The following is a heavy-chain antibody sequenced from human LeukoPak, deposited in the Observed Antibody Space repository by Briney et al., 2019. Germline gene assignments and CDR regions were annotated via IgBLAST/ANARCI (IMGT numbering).Heavy chain of an antibody. Sequence: SETLSLTCLVSGGSMSSYYWGWIRQPPGKGLEWIGSIYYSGNTYYNPSLNSRVTISVDTSKNRFSLNLSSVTAADTAVYYCARVGQLAFDYWGQGTLVTVSS. CDR1: GGSMSSYY. V-gene: IGHV4-39*07. J-gene: IGHJ4*02. CDR2: IYYSGNT. CDR3: ARVGQLAFDY. D-gene: IGHD6-13*01.